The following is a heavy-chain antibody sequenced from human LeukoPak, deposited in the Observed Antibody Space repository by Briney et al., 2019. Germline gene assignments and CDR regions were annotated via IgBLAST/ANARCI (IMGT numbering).Heavy chain of an antibody. Sequence: PGGSLRLSCAASVFTFSSYAMSWVRQAPGKGLEWVSAISGSGGGTYYAGSVKGRFTISRDNSKNTLYLQMNSLRAEDTAVYYSARVDILVVPAAINYFDYWGQGTLVTVSS. CDR3: ARVDILVVPAAINYFDY. CDR2: ISGSGGGT. CDR1: VFTFSSYA. D-gene: IGHD2-2*01. V-gene: IGHV3-23*01. J-gene: IGHJ4*02.